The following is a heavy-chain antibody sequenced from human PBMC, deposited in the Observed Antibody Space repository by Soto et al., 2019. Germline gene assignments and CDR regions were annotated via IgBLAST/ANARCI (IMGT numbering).Heavy chain of an antibody. CDR3: GRCRTDSYAMDV. CDR2: MSPNSGNT. Sequence: ASVKVCCKASGYTFSSYDIKWVRQATGQGLEWMGWMSPNSGNTGYAQKVQGRVIMTRNTSINIVYLELRGLRSDDTAMYYCGRCRTDSYAMDVWGQGTTVTVSS. CDR1: GYTFSSYD. V-gene: IGHV1-8*01. J-gene: IGHJ6*02. D-gene: IGHD1-1*01.